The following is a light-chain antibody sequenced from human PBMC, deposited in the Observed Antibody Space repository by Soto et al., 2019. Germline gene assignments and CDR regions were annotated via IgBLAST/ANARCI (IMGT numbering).Light chain of an antibody. CDR1: QTIARH. Sequence: EIVLTQSPATLSLSPGERATFSCWASQTIARHLAWYHQKPGQAPRLLIYDISYRDTGVLARFSGSGSGTGFTLTISSLEPEDSGVYYCQQRIWPRITFGQGTKLEI. J-gene: IGKJ2*01. CDR3: QQRIWPRIT. CDR2: DIS. V-gene: IGKV3-11*01.